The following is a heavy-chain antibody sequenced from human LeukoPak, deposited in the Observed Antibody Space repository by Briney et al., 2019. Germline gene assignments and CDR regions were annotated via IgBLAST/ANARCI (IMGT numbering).Heavy chain of an antibody. J-gene: IGHJ3*01. CDR1: GFTVSNKY. CDR3: ARGLFLSGYLDAFDL. Sequence: QSGGSLRLSCAASGFTVSNKYMTWVRQAPGKGLEWVSLIYNDGRTYYEDSVKGRYTISRDNSKNTVYLQMSSLRVEDTAVYYCARGLFLSGYLDAFDLWGQGTVVTVSS. D-gene: IGHD3-22*01. CDR2: IYNDGRT. V-gene: IGHV3-53*01.